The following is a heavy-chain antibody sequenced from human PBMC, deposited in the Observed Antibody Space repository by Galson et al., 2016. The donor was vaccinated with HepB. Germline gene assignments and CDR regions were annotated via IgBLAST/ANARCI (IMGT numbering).Heavy chain of an antibody. D-gene: IGHD2-15*01. Sequence: SLRLSCAASGFSFASYAISWVRRAPGKGPEWISAINNKGVTTYYADSVKGRFTISRDNSKNTVSLQMNSLRADDTALYYFAKESPYCRGGCRLYYFDYWGQGTLVTVSS. CDR3: AKESPYCRGGCRLYYFDY. CDR1: GFSFASYA. CDR2: INNKGVTT. V-gene: IGHV3-23*01. J-gene: IGHJ4*02.